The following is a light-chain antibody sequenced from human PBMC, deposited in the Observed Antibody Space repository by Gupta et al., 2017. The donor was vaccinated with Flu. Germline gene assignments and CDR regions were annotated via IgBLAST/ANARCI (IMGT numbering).Light chain of an antibody. CDR3: QQTDSIPNT. J-gene: IGKJ5*01. V-gene: IGKV1-39*01. Sequence: PSSLSASVGDRVTITCRPSQSISSYLNWYQQKPGKAPELLIYSASTLQSGVPSRFSGSGSGTDFTLTISMLQPDDLATYYCQQTDSIPNTFGQGTRLEIK. CDR1: QSISSY. CDR2: SAS.